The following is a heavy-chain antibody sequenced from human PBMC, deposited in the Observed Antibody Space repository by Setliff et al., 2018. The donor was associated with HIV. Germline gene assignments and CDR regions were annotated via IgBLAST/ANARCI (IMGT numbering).Heavy chain of an antibody. CDR2: IYYTGFA. J-gene: IGHJ4*02. CDR3: TREGRGDPAMATTRIDY. D-gene: IGHD1-1*01. CDR1: GDSISSGSYF. V-gene: IGHV4-39*02. Sequence: SETLSLTCSVSGDSISSGSYFWGWIRQTPGKGLEWIGNIYYTGFAYYNPSLKSRVTISIDTSKTHFFLNLTSVTDADKAVYFCTREGRGDPAMATTRIDYWGQGKLVTVSS.